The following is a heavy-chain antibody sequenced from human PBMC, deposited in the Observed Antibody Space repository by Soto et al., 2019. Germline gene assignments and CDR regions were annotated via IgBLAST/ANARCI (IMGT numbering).Heavy chain of an antibody. CDR3: ARGGYSYGYFAY. CDR1: GGSISSSS. V-gene: IGHV4-59*01. CDR2: TYYSGST. J-gene: IGHJ4*02. D-gene: IGHD5-18*01. Sequence: QVQLQESGPGLVKPSETLSLTCTVSGGSISSSSWSWIRQPPGKGLEWIGYTYYSGSTNYNPSLKSRVTISVDTCKNQFSLKLSSVTAADTAVYYCARGGYSYGYFAYWDQGTLVTVSS.